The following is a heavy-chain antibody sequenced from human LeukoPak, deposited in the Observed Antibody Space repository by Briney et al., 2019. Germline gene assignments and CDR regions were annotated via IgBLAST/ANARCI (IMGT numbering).Heavy chain of an antibody. J-gene: IGHJ4*02. CDR3: AKEGDTAMVDGGGY. V-gene: IGHV3-30*02. CDR1: GFIFSSFG. Sequence: GGSLKLSCAASGFIFSSFGMHWVRQSPGKGLEWVAFIRYNGGNKYYADSVKGRFTISRDNSKNTLYLQMNSLRAEDTAIYYCAKEGDTAMVDGGGYWRQGTLVTLSS. D-gene: IGHD5-18*01. CDR2: IRYNGGNK.